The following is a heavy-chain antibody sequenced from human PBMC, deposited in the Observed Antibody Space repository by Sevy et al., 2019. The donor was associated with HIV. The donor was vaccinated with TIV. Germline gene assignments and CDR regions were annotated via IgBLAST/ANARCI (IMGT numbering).Heavy chain of an antibody. CDR2: ISYDKVNT. CDR3: ARDGCGDYFDY. CDR1: GFSFSRYA. J-gene: IGHJ4*02. Sequence: GGSLRLSCAASGFSFSRYAMRWIRQAPGKGLESVAVISYDKVNTNHSDSVKGRFTISRDNSKSTVYLQMNSLRPEDTAVYYCARDGCGDYFDYWGQGTLVTVSS. D-gene: IGHD2-21*01. V-gene: IGHV3-30*04.